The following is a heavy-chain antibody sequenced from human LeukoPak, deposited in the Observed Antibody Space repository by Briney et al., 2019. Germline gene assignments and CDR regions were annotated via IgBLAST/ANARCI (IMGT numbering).Heavy chain of an antibody. CDR2: ISGSGSGGST. CDR3: ARDTTPYYDILTGYYMRLDY. Sequence: GGSLRLSCAASGFTFSSSAMSWVRQAPGKGLEWVSSISGSGSGGSTYYADSVKGRFTISRDNSKNTLYLQMNSLRSEDTAVYYCARDTTPYYDILTGYYMRLDYWGQGTLVTVSS. CDR1: GFTFSSSA. J-gene: IGHJ4*02. D-gene: IGHD3-9*01. V-gene: IGHV3-23*01.